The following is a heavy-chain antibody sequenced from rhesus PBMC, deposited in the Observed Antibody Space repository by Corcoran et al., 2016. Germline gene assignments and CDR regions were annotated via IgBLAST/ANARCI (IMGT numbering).Heavy chain of an antibody. CDR2: IYGSGGST. V-gene: IGHV4S2*01. CDR1: GASIRNYY. D-gene: IGHD2-39*01. CDR3: AYVGGCSRGVCYAIEYFEF. Sequence: QVQLQESGPGLVKPSETLPLTCAVSGASIRNYYWRWTRQASGKGLVGIGRIYGSGGSTDDNPSLRIRVTTSIDTSKNQFSLKLSSVTAADTAVYYCAYVGGCSRGVCYAIEYFEFWGQGALVTVSS. J-gene: IGHJ1*01.